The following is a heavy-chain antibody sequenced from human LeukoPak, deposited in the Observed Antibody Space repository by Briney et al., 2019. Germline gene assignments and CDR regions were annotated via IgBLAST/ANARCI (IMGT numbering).Heavy chain of an antibody. V-gene: IGHV4-38-2*01. CDR3: ARFVDTAMGYYFDY. CDR2: ISHSGST. J-gene: IGHJ4*02. CDR1: GYSISSGYY. Sequence: SETLSLTCAVSGYSISSGYYWGWIRQPPGKGLEWIGHISHSGSTYSNPSLRSRLTISVDTSKNQFSLKLSSVTAADTAVYYCARFVDTAMGYYFDYWGQGTLVTVSS. D-gene: IGHD5-18*01.